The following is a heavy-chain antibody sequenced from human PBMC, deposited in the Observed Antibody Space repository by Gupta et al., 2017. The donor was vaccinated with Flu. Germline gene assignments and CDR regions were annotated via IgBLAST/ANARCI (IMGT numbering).Heavy chain of an antibody. CDR3: ARGYCSGGTCYSGGHNWFDP. J-gene: IGHJ5*02. D-gene: IGHD2-15*01. CDR2: IYYSGYT. Sequence: WILPRPGKGLEWIGHIYYSGYTYYNPSLKSRVTISVDTSKNQFSLKLSSMTAADTAVYYCARGYCSGGTCYSGGHNWFDPWGQGTQVTVSS. V-gene: IGHV4-31*02.